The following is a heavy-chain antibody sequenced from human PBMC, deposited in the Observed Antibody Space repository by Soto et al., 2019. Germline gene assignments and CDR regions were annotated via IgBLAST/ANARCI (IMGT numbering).Heavy chain of an antibody. J-gene: IGHJ6*03. CDR2: IIPILGIA. CDR3: ACGYCSGGSCYEYYYCYMDV. D-gene: IGHD2-15*01. V-gene: IGHV1-69*02. Sequence: QVQLVQSGAEVKKPGSSVKVSCKASGGTFSSYTISWVRQAPGQGLEWMGRIIPILGIANYAQKFQGRVTITADKSTSTAYMELSSLRSEDTAVYYCACGYCSGGSCYEYYYCYMDVWGKGTTVTVSS. CDR1: GGTFSSYT.